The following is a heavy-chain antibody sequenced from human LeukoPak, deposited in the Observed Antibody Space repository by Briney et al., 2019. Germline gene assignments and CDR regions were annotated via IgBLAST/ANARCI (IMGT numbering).Heavy chain of an antibody. V-gene: IGHV4-31*03. J-gene: IGHJ4*02. CDR1: GGSISSGGYY. CDR3: ARGRQQSALAY. CDR2: IYYSGST. Sequence: PSETLSLTCTVSGGSISSGGYYWSWIRQHPGKGLEWIGYIYYSGSTYYNPSLKSRVTISVDTSKNQFSLKLSSVTAADTAVYYCARGRQQSALAYWGQGTLVTVSS. D-gene: IGHD6-13*01.